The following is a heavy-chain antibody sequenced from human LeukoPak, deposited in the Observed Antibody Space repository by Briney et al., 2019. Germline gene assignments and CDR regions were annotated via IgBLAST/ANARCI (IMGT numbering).Heavy chain of an antibody. D-gene: IGHD4-17*01. CDR3: AIFETVGTTDFEY. CDR1: GFTFSSYS. CDR2: ISSSSSYI. V-gene: IGHV3-21*01. J-gene: IGHJ4*02. Sequence: PGGSLRLSCAASGFTFSSYSMNWVRQAPGKGLEWVSSISSSSSYIYYADSVKGRFTISRDNAKNSLFLQMNSLRGEDTAVYYCAIFETVGTTDFEYWGQGTLVTVSS.